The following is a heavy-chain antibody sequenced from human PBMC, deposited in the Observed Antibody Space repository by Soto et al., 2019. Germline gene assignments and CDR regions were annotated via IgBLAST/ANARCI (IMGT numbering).Heavy chain of an antibody. CDR2: ISGSGGST. CDR3: AKEKAEYDFWSGSYMDV. V-gene: IGHV3-23*01. CDR1: GFTFSSYA. Sequence: GGSLRLSCAASGFTFSSYAMSWVRQAPGKGLECVSAISGSGGSTYYADSVKGRFTISRDNSKNTLYLQMNSLRAEDTAVYYCAKEKAEYDFWSGSYMDVWGKGTTVTVSS. D-gene: IGHD3-3*01. J-gene: IGHJ6*03.